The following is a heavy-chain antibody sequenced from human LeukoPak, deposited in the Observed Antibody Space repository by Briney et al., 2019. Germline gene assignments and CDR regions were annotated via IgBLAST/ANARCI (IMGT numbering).Heavy chain of an antibody. J-gene: IGHJ6*02. V-gene: IGHV1-2*04. CDR1: GYTFTGYY. Sequence: VASVKVSCKASGYTFTGYYMHWVRQAPGQGLEWMGWINLNSGGTNYAQKFQGWVTMTRDTSISTAYMELSRLRSDDTAVYYCAREPPLTALRYYYGMDVWGQGTTVTVSS. CDR3: AREPPLTALRYYYGMDV. D-gene: IGHD4/OR15-4a*01. CDR2: INLNSGGT.